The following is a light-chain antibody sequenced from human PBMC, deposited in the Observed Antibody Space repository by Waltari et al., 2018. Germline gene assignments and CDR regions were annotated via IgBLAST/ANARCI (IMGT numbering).Light chain of an antibody. CDR1: QSVASNF. Sequence: EIVLTQSPGTLSLSPGERATLSCRARQSVASNFLAWYQQKPGQAPRLLIYGASSRVTGIPDRFSGSGSGTDFTLTISRLEPVDFAVYYCQQYDFSVPLTFGGGTKVEIK. CDR2: GAS. J-gene: IGKJ4*01. V-gene: IGKV3-20*01. CDR3: QQYDFSVPLT.